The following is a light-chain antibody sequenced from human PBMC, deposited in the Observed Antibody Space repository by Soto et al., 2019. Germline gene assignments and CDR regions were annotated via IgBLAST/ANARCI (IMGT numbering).Light chain of an antibody. CDR1: SSDVGGYNY. CDR3: SSFAGINNLL. V-gene: IGLV2-8*01. Sequence: QSALTQPPSASGSPGQSVTISCTGTSSDVGGYNYVSWYQQHPGKAPKLMIYEVSKRPSGVPDRFSGSKSGNTASLTVSGLQPEDEADYYCSSFAGINNLLFGGGTKLTVL. CDR2: EVS. J-gene: IGLJ2*01.